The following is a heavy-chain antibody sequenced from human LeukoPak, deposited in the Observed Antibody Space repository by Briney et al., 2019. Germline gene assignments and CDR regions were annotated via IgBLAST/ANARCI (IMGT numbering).Heavy chain of an antibody. V-gene: IGHV3-30*02. CDR2: IRHDGSNK. CDR1: GFNFSTYD. Sequence: PGGSLRLSCAASGFNFSTYDMHWVRQAPGKGLEWVAFIRHDGSNKQYADSVKGRFTISRDNSKNTLYLQMNSLRVEDTAVYYCAKGDADWGQGTLATVSS. J-gene: IGHJ4*02. CDR3: AKGDAD.